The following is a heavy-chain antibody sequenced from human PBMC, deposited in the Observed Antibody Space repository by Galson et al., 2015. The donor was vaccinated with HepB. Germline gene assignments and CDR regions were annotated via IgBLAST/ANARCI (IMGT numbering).Heavy chain of an antibody. CDR3: AKDLAHYNSGSRRWFDP. CDR2: ISGSGGST. J-gene: IGHJ5*02. CDR1: GFTFSIYA. V-gene: IGHV3-23*01. D-gene: IGHD3-10*01. Sequence: SLRLSCAASGFTFSIYAMSWVRQGPGKGLEWVSIISGSGGSTYYADSVKGRFTISRDNSKNTLYLQMNSLRAEDTAVYYCAKDLAHYNSGSRRWFDPWGQGTLVTVSS.